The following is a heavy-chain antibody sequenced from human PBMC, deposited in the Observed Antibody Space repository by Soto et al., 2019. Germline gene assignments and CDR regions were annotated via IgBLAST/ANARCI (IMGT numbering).Heavy chain of an antibody. CDR2: IIPIFGTA. D-gene: IGHD6-6*01. V-gene: IGHV1-69*06. CDR3: AVAARPNYYCYGMDV. CDR1: GGTFSSYA. Sequence: SVKVSCKASGGTFSSYAISWVRQAPGQGLEWMGGIIPIFGTANYAQKFQGRVTITADKSTSTAYMELSSLRSEDTAVYYCAVAARPNYYCYGMDVWGQGTTVTVSS. J-gene: IGHJ6*02.